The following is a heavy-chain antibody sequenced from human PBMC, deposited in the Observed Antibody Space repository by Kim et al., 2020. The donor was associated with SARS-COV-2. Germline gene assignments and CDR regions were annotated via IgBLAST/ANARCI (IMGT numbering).Heavy chain of an antibody. D-gene: IGHD1-26*01. V-gene: IGHV3-72*01. Sequence: GGSLRLSCAASGFTFSVHYMDWVRQAPGTGLEWIGRIRNTGNSYITDYAASVKGRFTISRDDSKNSVYLQMNSLKIEDTAVYYCARLMGASATGDYWGQGTLVTVSS. CDR1: GFTFSVHY. CDR3: ARLMGASATGDY. CDR2: IRNTGNSYIT. J-gene: IGHJ4*02.